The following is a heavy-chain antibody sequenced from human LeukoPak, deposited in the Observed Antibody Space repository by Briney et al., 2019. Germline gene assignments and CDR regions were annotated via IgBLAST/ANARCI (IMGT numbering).Heavy chain of an antibody. V-gene: IGHV6-1*01. D-gene: IGHD5-12*01. CDR1: GDSVSSNSAA. CDR3: ARDRRDIVATHHSAEGDYYYYYMDV. J-gene: IGHJ6*03. Sequence: SQTLSLTCAISGDSVSSNSAAWNWIRQSPSRGLEWLGRTYYRSKWYNDYAVSVKSRITINPDTSKNQFSLQLNSVTPEDTAVYYCARDRRDIVATHHSAEGDYYYYYMDVWGKGTTVTISS. CDR2: TYYRSKWYN.